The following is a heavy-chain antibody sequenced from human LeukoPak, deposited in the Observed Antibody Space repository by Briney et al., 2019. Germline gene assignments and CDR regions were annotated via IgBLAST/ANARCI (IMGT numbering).Heavy chain of an antibody. CDR3: ARGERGSFKSPDS. J-gene: IGHJ4*02. V-gene: IGHV1-2*02. D-gene: IGHD3-10*01. CDR1: GYTFTDYY. CDR2: ITPKNGGT. Sequence: ASVKVSCKASGYTFTDYYIHWVRQAPGQGLEWMGWITPKNGGTNYAQKFQGRVIMTGDTSITTAYMELSSLRSDDTAVYYCARGERGSFKSPDSWGQGTLVTVSS.